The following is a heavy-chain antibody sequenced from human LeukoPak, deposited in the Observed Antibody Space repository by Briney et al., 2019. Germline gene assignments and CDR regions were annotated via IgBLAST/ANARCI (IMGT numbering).Heavy chain of an antibody. Sequence: GGSLRLSCAAPGFTFSDHYMDWVRQAPGKGLEWVSAISGSGGSTYYADSVKGRFTISRDNSKSTLYLQMNSLRAEDTAVYYCAKDQGQWLMVNWGQGTLVTVSS. V-gene: IGHV3-23*01. J-gene: IGHJ4*02. CDR2: ISGSGGST. D-gene: IGHD6-19*01. CDR1: GFTFSDHY. CDR3: AKDQGQWLMVN.